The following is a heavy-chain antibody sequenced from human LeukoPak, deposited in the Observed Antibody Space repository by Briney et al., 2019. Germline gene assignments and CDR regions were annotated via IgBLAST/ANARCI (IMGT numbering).Heavy chain of an antibody. D-gene: IGHD3-22*01. CDR3: ATSALNFDSSGYYESWAFDI. J-gene: IGHJ3*02. CDR1: GYTFTSYY. V-gene: IGHV1-46*01. Sequence: ASVKVSCKASGYTFTSYYMHWVRQAPGQGLEWMGIINPSGGSTSYAQKFQGRVTMTRDTSTSTVYMELSSLRSDDTAVYYCATSALNFDSSGYYESWAFDIWGQGTMVTVSS. CDR2: INPSGGST.